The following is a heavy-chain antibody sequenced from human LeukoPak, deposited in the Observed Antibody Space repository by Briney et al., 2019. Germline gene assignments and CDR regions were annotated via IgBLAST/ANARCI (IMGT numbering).Heavy chain of an antibody. CDR3: ARGGSDATRDDTFDI. Sequence: GGSLRLSCAASGFTFSSYSINWVRQAPGRGLEWVSSISSSSSVIFYSDSVKGRFTISRDNAKNSLYLQMNSLRAEDTAVYYCARGGSDATRDDTFDIWGQGSMVTVSS. CDR2: ISSSSSVI. D-gene: IGHD3-16*01. V-gene: IGHV3-21*01. CDR1: GFTFSSYS. J-gene: IGHJ3*02.